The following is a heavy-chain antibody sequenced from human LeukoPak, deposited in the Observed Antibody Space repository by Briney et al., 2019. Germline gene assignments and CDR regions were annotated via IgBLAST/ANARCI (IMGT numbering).Heavy chain of an antibody. V-gene: IGHV1-3*01. D-gene: IGHD5-24*01. CDR1: GYIFITYG. J-gene: IGHJ4*02. Sequence: ASVKVSCKVSGYIFITYGISWVRQAPGQGLEWMGWINAGNGHTKYSQNFQGRVTITRDSSANIVYMDVSSLTSEDTAVYYCARGIWSATRVDYYLDNWGRGTLVTVSS. CDR3: ARGIWSATRVDYYLDN. CDR2: INAGNGHT.